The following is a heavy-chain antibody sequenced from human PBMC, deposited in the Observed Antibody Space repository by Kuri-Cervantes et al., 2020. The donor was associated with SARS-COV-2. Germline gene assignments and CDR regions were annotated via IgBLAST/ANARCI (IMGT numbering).Heavy chain of an antibody. CDR2: ISGSGGST. D-gene: IGHD2-2*01. CDR3: ARVWTYCSSTSCYDAFDI. CDR1: GFTFSNAW. Sequence: GESLKISCAASGFTFSNAWMSWVRQAPGKGLEWVSAISGSGGSTYYADSVKGRFTISRDNSKNTLYLQMNSLRAEDTAVYYCARVWTYCSSTSCYDAFDIWGQGTMVTVSS. V-gene: IGHV3-23*01. J-gene: IGHJ3*02.